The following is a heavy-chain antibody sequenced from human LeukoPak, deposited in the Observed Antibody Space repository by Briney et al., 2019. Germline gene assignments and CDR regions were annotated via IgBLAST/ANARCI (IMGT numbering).Heavy chain of an antibody. V-gene: IGHV3-64*01. D-gene: IGHD1-7*01. CDR2: ISSNGVTS. J-gene: IGHJ4*02. Sequence: GGSLRLSCATSEFIFSNYKMHWVRQTPGKGLEYVSGISSNGVTSYYAMSVKGRFTISRDSSKNTLYLQMGSLKTEDMAVYYCARNTEGTAHFDYWGQGTLVTVSS. CDR1: EFIFSNYK. CDR3: ARNTEGTAHFDY.